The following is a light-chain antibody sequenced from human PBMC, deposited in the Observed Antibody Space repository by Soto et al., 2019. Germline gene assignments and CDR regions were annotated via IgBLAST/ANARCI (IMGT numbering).Light chain of an antibody. CDR3: QQRSNWPPST. CDR1: QSVSNY. Sequence: EIVLTQSPATLSLSPGERATLSCRASQSVSNYLAWYQQKPGQAPRLLIYDATNRATGIPARFSGSGSGTDFTLTISSLEPEDFAVYYCQQRSNWPPSTFGQGTRLEIK. V-gene: IGKV3-11*01. J-gene: IGKJ5*01. CDR2: DAT.